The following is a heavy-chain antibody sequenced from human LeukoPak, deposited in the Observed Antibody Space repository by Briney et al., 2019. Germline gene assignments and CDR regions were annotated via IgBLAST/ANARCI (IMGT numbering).Heavy chain of an antibody. Sequence: PGGSLRLSCAVSGSPFSIYEMNWARQAPGKGLEWVSNIGSSGTIRYYADSVKGRFSISRDNAKNSLYLQMNSLRVEDTGVYYCALLAVASDFDYWGQGALVTVSS. V-gene: IGHV3-48*03. CDR3: ALLAVASDFDY. CDR2: IGSSGTIR. D-gene: IGHD6-19*01. CDR1: GSPFSIYE. J-gene: IGHJ4*02.